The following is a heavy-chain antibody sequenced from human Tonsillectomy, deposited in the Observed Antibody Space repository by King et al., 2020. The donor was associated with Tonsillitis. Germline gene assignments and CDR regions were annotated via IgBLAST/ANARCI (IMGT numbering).Heavy chain of an antibody. CDR3: AKADCGGDCYLDY. CDR2: ISYDGSNK. CDR1: GFTFISYG. V-gene: IGHV3-30*18. J-gene: IGHJ4*02. D-gene: IGHD2-21*02. Sequence: VQLVESGGGVVQPGRSLRLSCAASGFTFISYGMHWVRQAPGEGLEWVAVISYDGSNKYYADSVKGRFTISRDNSKNTLYLQMNSLRAEDTAVYYCAKADCGGDCYLDYGGQGTLVTVSS.